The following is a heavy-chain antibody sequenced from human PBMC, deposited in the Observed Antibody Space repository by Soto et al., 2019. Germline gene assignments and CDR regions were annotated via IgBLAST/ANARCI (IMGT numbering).Heavy chain of an antibody. CDR2: IDSSGTSR. CDR3: ARGGIDS. D-gene: IGHD1-1*01. CDR1: GFTFSSYE. Sequence: EVQLVESGGTLVQHGGSLRLSCAAPGFTFSSYELNWVREAPGKGLEWISYIDSSGTSRYYADSVKGRFTISRDNAKNSLYLQMDSLRADDTAVYYCARGGIDSWGQGTRVTVSS. J-gene: IGHJ4*02. V-gene: IGHV3-48*03.